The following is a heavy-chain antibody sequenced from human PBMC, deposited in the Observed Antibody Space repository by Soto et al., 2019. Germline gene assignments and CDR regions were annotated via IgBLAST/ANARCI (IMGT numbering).Heavy chain of an antibody. CDR1: GFSLSTSGVG. J-gene: IGHJ4*02. V-gene: IGHV2-5*02. CDR2: IYWDDDK. D-gene: IGHD3-10*01. Sequence: QITLKESGPTLVKPTQTLTLTCTFSGFSLSTSGVGVGWIRQPPGKALEWLALIYWDDDKRYSPSLKSRLTITKDTSNNQVVLTMTNMDPVDTATYYCAHTPSAVYGSGSYYPEFFDYWGQGTLVTVSS. CDR3: AHTPSAVYGSGSYYPEFFDY.